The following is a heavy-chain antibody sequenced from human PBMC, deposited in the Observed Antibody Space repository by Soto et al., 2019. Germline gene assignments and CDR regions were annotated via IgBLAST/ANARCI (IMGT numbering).Heavy chain of an antibody. J-gene: IGHJ4*02. CDR1: GYTFTNFG. CDR2: ISAYNGNT. Sequence: QVQLVQSGAEVKKPGASVKVSCKASGYTFTNFGISWVRQAPGQGLEWMGWISAYNGNTNYAQKFQGRVTMPTDKSTSTAYMEVRSLRFDDTAVYYSARGGTPIDYWGQGTLGTVSS. V-gene: IGHV1-18*01. D-gene: IGHD3-16*01. CDR3: ARGGTPIDY.